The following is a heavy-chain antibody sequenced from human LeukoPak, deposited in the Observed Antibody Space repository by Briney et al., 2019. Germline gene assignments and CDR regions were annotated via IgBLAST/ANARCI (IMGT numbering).Heavy chain of an antibody. CDR2: ISWDGGST. CDR1: GFTFDDYT. D-gene: IGHD1-26*01. CDR3: ARVGAGGYYYYYYMDV. V-gene: IGHV3-43*01. Sequence: GGSLRLSCAASGFTFDDYTMHWVRQAPGKGLEWVSLISWDGGSTYYADSVKGRFTISRDNSKNSLYLQMNSLRAEDTALYYCARVGAGGYYYYYYMDVWGKGTTVTISS. J-gene: IGHJ6*03.